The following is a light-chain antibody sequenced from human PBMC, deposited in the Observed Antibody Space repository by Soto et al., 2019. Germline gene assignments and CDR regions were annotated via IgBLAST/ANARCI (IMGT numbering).Light chain of an antibody. J-gene: IGKJ1*01. CDR3: HQYYTTPVT. V-gene: IGKV4-1*01. Sequence: DIVMTQSPDSLAVSLGERATINCKSSQTVLHGSNYLAWYPQKPGQPPKLLIYWASTRESGVPYRFSGSWSGTDFTLTISILQTEDVAVYYCHQYYTTPVTFGQGTKVDIK. CDR1: QTVLHGSNY. CDR2: WAS.